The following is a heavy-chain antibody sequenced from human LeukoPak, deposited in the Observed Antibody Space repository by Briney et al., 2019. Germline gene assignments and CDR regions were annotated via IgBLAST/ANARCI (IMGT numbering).Heavy chain of an antibody. D-gene: IGHD3-22*01. Sequence: GGSLRLSCAASGFTFTNYGMHGVRQAPAKGLPWVALISYDGSNKYYADSVKGRFTISRDKSKNTLYLQMNSLRAEDTAVYYCAKAGSSGYYQEKYYFDYWGQGTLVTVSS. V-gene: IGHV3-30*18. CDR3: AKAGSSGYYQEKYYFDY. CDR1: GFTFTNYG. J-gene: IGHJ4*02. CDR2: ISYDGSNK.